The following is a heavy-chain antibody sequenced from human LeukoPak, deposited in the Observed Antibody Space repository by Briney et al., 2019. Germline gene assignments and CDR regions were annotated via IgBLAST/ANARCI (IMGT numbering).Heavy chain of an antibody. CDR3: AREPPATGYYDY. Sequence: ASVKVSCKASGYTFTSYYMHWVRQAPGQGLEWMGIINPSGGRASYAQKFQGRVTMTRDMSTSTVFMELTSLRSEDTAVYFCAREPPATGYYDYWGQGTLVTVSS. D-gene: IGHD3-9*01. V-gene: IGHV1-46*01. CDR2: INPSGGRA. J-gene: IGHJ4*02. CDR1: GYTFTSYY.